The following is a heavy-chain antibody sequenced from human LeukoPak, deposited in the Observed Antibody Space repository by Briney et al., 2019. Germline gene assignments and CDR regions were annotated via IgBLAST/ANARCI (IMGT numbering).Heavy chain of an antibody. CDR3: AKNLNGGTFYYFDS. CDR1: GFRFSDYA. CDR2: IHHSGSTT. V-gene: IGHV3-23*05. J-gene: IGHJ4*02. Sequence: GGSLRLSCAASGFRFSDYAIGWVRQAPGKRLEWVSAIHHSGSTTYYADSVRGRFTISRDNSMNTLFLQMNSLGAEDTAVYYCAKNLNGGTFYYFDSWGQGTLVTVSS. D-gene: IGHD2-8*01.